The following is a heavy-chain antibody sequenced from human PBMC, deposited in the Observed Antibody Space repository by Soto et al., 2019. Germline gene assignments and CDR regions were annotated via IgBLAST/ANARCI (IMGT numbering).Heavy chain of an antibody. CDR1: GFTFVSYG. D-gene: IGHD6-13*01. J-gene: IGHJ3*02. V-gene: IGHV3-30*18. CDR3: AKDGDAAAVDAFDI. CDR2: ISYDGSNK. Sequence: GGSLRLSCAASGFTFVSYGMHWVRQAPGKGLEWVAVISYDGSNKYYADAVKGRFTISRDNSKNTLYLQMNSLRAEDTAVYYCAKDGDAAAVDAFDIWGQGTMVTVSS.